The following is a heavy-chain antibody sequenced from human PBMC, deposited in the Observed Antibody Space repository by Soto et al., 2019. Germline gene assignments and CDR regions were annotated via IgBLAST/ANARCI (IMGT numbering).Heavy chain of an antibody. CDR2: MYNSGST. CDR1: CGSISSYY. CDR3: ASMGYHYGSGSYPLDY. J-gene: IGHJ4*02. V-gene: IGHV4-59*08. D-gene: IGHD3-10*01. Sequence: SETLSLTCTVSCGSISSYYWTWIRQPPGKGLEWIGFMYNSGSTHYNPSLKSRVTISLDTSKNQFSLNLGSVTAADTAVYYCASMGYHYGSGSYPLDYWGQGTLVTVSS.